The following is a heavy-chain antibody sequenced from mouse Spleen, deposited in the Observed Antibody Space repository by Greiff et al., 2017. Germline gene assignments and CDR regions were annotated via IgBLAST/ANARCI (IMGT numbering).Heavy chain of an antibody. J-gene: IGHJ1*01. CDR1: GFTFSSYA. CDR3: ARKEGYYGSWYFDV. D-gene: IGHD1-1*01. CDR2: ISSGGGNT. V-gene: IGHV5-9-3*01. Sequence: EVQRVESGGGLVKRGGSLKLSCAASGFTFSSYAMSWVRQTPEKRLEWVATISSGGGNTYYPDSVKGRFTISRDNAKNTLYLQMSSLKSEDTAMYYCARKEGYYGSWYFDVWGAGTTVTVSS.